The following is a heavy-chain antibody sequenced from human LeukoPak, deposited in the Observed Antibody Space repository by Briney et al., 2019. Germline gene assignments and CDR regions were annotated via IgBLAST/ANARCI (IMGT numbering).Heavy chain of an antibody. CDR2: ISGGGEST. J-gene: IGHJ4*02. CDR3: ARDYADYVGYFFFDY. Sequence: GGSLRLSCAASGFTFNNYAMNWLRQAPGKGLEWVSSISGGGESTYYADSAKGRFTISRDNSQNTLYLQMNSLRAEDTAVYYCARDYADYVGYFFFDYWGQGTLVTVSS. D-gene: IGHD4-17*01. CDR1: GFTFNNYA. V-gene: IGHV3-23*01.